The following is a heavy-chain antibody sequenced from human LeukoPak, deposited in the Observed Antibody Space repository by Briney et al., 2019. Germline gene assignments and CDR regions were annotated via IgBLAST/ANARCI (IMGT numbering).Heavy chain of an antibody. D-gene: IGHD3-3*01. CDR2: ISSSSSII. CDR3: ARVSTYNFWSGSYSTTYYMDV. CDR1: GFTFSSYS. J-gene: IGHJ6*03. V-gene: IGHV3-48*01. Sequence: PGGSLRLSRAASGFTFSSYSMNWVRQAPGRGPEWVSYISSSSSIIYDADSVKGRFTISRDNAKNSLYLQMSSLRAEDTAVYYCARVSTYNFWSGSYSTTYYMDVWGKGTTVTVSS.